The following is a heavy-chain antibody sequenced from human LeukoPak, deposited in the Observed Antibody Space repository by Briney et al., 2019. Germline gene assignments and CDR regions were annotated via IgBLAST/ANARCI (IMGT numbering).Heavy chain of an antibody. J-gene: IGHJ4*02. CDR3: ARGSSFFDY. D-gene: IGHD1-26*01. CDR2: IYTSGST. V-gene: IGHV4-61*02. Sequence: SETLSLTCTVSGGSISSGSYYWSWIRQPAGKGLEWIGRIYTSGSTNYNPSLKSRVTISVDTSKNQFSLKLSSVTAADTAVYYCARGSSFFDYWGQGTLVTVSS. CDR1: GGSISSGSYY.